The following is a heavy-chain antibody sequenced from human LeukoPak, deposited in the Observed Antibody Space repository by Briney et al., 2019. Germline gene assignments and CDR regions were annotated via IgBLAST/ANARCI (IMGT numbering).Heavy chain of an antibody. V-gene: IGHV3-33*08. CDR1: GFTFNNYA. CDR3: AREAAPFEYSSSRRTYYFDY. D-gene: IGHD6-6*01. CDR2: IWYDGSNK. Sequence: TGGSLRLSCAASGFTFNNYAMHWVRQAPGKGLEWVAVIWYDGSNKYYADSVKGRFTISRDNSKNTLYLQMNSLRAEDTAVYYCAREAAPFEYSSSRRTYYFDYWGQGTLVTVSS. J-gene: IGHJ4*02.